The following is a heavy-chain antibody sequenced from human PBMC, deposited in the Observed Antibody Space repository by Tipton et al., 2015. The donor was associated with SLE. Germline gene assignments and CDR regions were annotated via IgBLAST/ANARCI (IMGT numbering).Heavy chain of an antibody. Sequence: QLVQSGAEVRKPGASVKVSCKASGYTFTSYGISWVRQAPGQGLEWMGWISAYNGNTNYAQKLQGRVTMTTDTSTSTAYMELRSLRSDDTAVYYCARTEGIPIFGGVGGWYFDLWAVAPWSLSPQ. CDR1: GYTFTSYG. CDR2: ISAYNGNT. V-gene: IGHV1-18*01. CDR3: ARTEGIPIFGGVGGWYFDL. D-gene: IGHD3-3*01. J-gene: IGHJ2*01.